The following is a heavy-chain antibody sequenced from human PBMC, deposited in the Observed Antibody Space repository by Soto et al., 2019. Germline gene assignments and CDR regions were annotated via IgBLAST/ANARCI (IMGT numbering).Heavy chain of an antibody. CDR3: ARDRFDFGVVIPVDY. Sequence: QVQLVQSGAEVKKPGSSVKVSCKASGGTFSSYAISWVRQAPGQGLEWMGGIIPIFGTANYAQKFQGRVTITADESTRTAYMELSSLRSADTAVYYCARDRFDFGVVIPVDYWGQVTLVTVSA. J-gene: IGHJ4*02. D-gene: IGHD3-3*01. CDR1: GGTFSSYA. CDR2: IIPIFGTA. V-gene: IGHV1-69*01.